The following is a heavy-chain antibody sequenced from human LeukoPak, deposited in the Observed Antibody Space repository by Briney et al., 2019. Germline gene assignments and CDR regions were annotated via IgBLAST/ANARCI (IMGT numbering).Heavy chain of an antibody. J-gene: IGHJ4*02. V-gene: IGHV3-23*01. CDR3: AKVTLLYFDGLVIFDY. CDR2: ISGSGGST. CDR1: GFIFGSYA. Sequence: GSLIRSCAASGFIFGSYAMSWVRQAPGRGLEWVSAISGSGGSTYYADSVKGRFTISRDNSKNTLYLQMNSLRAEDTAVYYCAKVTLLYFDGLVIFDYWGQGTLVTVSS. D-gene: IGHD3-9*01.